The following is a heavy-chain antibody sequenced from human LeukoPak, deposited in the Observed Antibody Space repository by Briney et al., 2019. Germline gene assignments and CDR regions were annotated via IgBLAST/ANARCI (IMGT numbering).Heavy chain of an antibody. D-gene: IGHD3-10*02. Sequence: GGSLRLSCAASGFTFSSYSMNWVRQAPGKGLEWVSYISSSGSTIYYADSVKGRSTISRDNAKNSLYLQMNSLRVEDTAVYYCAELGITMIGGVWGKGTTVTISS. CDR1: GFTFSSYS. J-gene: IGHJ6*04. CDR2: ISSSGSTI. V-gene: IGHV3-48*01. CDR3: AELGITMIGGV.